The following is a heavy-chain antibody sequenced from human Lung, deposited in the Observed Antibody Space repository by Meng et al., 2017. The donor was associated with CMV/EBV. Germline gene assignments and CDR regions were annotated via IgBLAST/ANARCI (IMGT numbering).Heavy chain of an antibody. V-gene: IGHV4-30-4*08. Sequence: TLSLXXTVSRGSISGDDYYWSWIRQPPGKGLEWIGYIYYSGTTYYNPSLKSRVTISIDTSKNQFSLNLSSVTAADTAVYYCARGYFRLGISLRGGWFGPWGQGXLVTVSS. D-gene: IGHD3-9*01. CDR2: IYYSGTT. CDR1: RGSISGDDYY. CDR3: ARGYFRLGISLRGGWFGP. J-gene: IGHJ5*02.